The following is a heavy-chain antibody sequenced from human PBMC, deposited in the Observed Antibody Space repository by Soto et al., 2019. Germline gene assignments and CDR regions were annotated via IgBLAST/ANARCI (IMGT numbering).Heavy chain of an antibody. D-gene: IGHD2-15*01. V-gene: IGHV3-53*01. J-gene: IGHJ6*02. Sequence: QPGGSLRLSCNASGFTVGSTDMSWVRQAPGMGLEWVAVIESGGSTHYADSVKGRFTISRDIPKNMIYLQLHTLRAEDTAVYYCAKDLGPLRLLNYYFYGLDVWGQGTTVTVSS. CDR2: IESGGST. CDR3: AKDLGPLRLLNYYFYGLDV. CDR1: GFTVGSTD.